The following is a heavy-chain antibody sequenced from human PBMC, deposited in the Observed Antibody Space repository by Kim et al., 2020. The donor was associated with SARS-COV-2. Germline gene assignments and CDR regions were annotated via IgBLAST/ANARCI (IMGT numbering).Heavy chain of an antibody. D-gene: IGHD3-3*01. CDR3: ARDRGFRSSYDAFDI. V-gene: IGHV1-2*02. CDR2: INPSSGGT. Sequence: ASVKVSCRASGYIFSGNYIHWARQAPGQGPEWMGWINPSSGGTNIVPEFQGRVTMTRDTYVTTAYMEMRRLKSDDTAVYYCARDRGFRSSYDAFDIWGQGTTVTVSS. J-gene: IGHJ3*02. CDR1: GYIFSGNY.